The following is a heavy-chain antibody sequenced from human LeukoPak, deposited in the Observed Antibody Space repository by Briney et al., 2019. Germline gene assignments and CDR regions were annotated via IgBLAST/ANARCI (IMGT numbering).Heavy chain of an antibody. CDR3: ARHTIDTTLGGVPDYFDA. CDR2: VLYSGST. D-gene: IGHD3-16*01. Sequence: PSETLSLTCTVSGVSISSGHYYWAWIRQPPGRGLECIASVLYSGSTYYEPSFNGRVTLSVDTSKNQFSLRLSSVTAADTAIYYCARHTIDTTLGGVPDYFDAWGQGTPVTVSS. CDR1: GVSISSGHYY. V-gene: IGHV4-39*07. J-gene: IGHJ5*02.